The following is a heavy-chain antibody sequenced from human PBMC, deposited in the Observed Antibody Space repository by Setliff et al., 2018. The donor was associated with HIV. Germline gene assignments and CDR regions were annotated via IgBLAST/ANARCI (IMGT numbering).Heavy chain of an antibody. Sequence: ASVKVSCKASGYTFTGYYIHWVRQAPGQGLEWMGWINPNSGGTKYTQKFQGGVAMTRDASISTAYMELSSLRSDDTAAYYCARGDLARDYYYMDVWGKGTTVTVSS. CDR1: GYTFTGYY. CDR3: ARGDLARDYYYMDV. D-gene: IGHD5-12*01. V-gene: IGHV1-2*02. J-gene: IGHJ6*03. CDR2: INPNSGGT.